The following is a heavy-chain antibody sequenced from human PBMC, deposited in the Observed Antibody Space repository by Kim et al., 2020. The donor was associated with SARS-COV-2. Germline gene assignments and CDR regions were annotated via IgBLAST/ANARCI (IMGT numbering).Heavy chain of an antibody. CDR1: GYTFTSYD. J-gene: IGHJ3*02. D-gene: IGHD5-18*01. V-gene: IGHV1-8*01. CDR2: MNPNSGNT. CDR3: ARGRGYSYEGSDAFDI. Sequence: ASVKVSCKASGYTFTSYDINWVRQATGQGLEWMGWMNPNSGNTGYAQKFQGRVTMTRNTSISTAYMELSSLRSEDTAVYYCARGRGYSYEGSDAFDIWGQGTMVTVSS.